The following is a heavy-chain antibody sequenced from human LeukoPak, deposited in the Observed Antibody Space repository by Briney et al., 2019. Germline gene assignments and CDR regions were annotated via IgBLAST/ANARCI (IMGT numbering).Heavy chain of an antibody. CDR2: HYHSGST. Sequence: SETLSLTCTVSGYSISSGYYWGWIRQPRGKGLEWIGSHYHSGSTYYNPSLKRRVTTSMDMSKNQFSLRLTSVTAADAAVYYCARLKEDTMFADPWGQGTLVTVSS. D-gene: IGHD3-10*02. J-gene: IGHJ5*02. V-gene: IGHV4-38-2*02. CDR1: GYSISSGYY. CDR3: ARLKEDTMFADP.